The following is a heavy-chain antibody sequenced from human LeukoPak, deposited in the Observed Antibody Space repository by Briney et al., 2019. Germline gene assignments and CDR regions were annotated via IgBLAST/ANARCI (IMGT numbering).Heavy chain of an antibody. CDR3: ARGPHYYDSSGYNGFDP. CDR1: GGSISSGGYY. CDR2: IYYSGST. D-gene: IGHD3-22*01. J-gene: IGHJ5*02. Sequence: PSETLSLTCTVSGGSISSGGYYWSWIRQHQGKGLEWIGYIYYSGSTYYNPSLKSRVTISVDTSKNQFSLKLSSVTAADTAVYYCARGPHYYDSSGYNGFDPWGQGTLVTVSS. V-gene: IGHV4-31*03.